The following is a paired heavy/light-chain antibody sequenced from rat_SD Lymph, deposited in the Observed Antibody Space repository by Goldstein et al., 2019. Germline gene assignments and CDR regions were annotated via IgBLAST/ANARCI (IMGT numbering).Light chain of an antibody. Sequence: ETVMTQSPTSMSTSIGERVTLNCKASQSVGINVDWYQQTPGQSPKLLIYGASNRHTGVPDRFTGSGFGRDFTLTISNVEAEDLAVYYCLQYGSIPTFGGGTKLELK. CDR2: GAS. J-gene: IGKJ1*01. CDR1: QSVGIN. V-gene: IGKV6S8*01. CDR3: LQYGSIPT.
Heavy chain of an antibody. V-gene: IGHV5-22*01. CDR1: GFTFSDYY. D-gene: IGHD1-2*01. Sequence: EVQLVESGGGLVQPGRSMKLSCAASGFTFSDYYMAWVRQAPKKGLEWVASISYEGSSTYYGDSVKGRFTISRDNAKSTLYLQMNSLRSEDTATYYCARHPPYYYSSYIWTMGFAYWGQGTLVTVSS. CDR3: ARHPPYYYSSYIWTMGFAY. J-gene: IGHJ3*01. CDR2: ISYEGSST.